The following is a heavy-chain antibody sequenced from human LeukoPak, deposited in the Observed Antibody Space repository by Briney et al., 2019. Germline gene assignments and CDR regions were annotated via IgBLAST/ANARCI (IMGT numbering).Heavy chain of an antibody. J-gene: IGHJ4*02. D-gene: IGHD3-3*02. V-gene: IGHV3-7*04. CDR1: GFTFSNYW. Sequence: GGSLRLSCAASGFTFSNYWMSWVRQAPGKGLEWVANIKQDGRESYYVDSVKGRFTISRDNAKNSLYLQMNSLRVEDTAVYYCAMGGAFFNYWGQGILVTVSS. CDR3: AMGGAFFNY. CDR2: IKQDGRES.